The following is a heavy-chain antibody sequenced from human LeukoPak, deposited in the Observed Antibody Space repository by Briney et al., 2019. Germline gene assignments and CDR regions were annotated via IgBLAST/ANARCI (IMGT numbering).Heavy chain of an antibody. CDR2: IYYSGST. J-gene: IGHJ5*02. CDR1: GGSINSYY. CDR3: ARYMVRGLNWFDP. D-gene: IGHD3-10*01. Sequence: SETLSLTCTVSGGSINSYYWSWIRQPPGKGLEWIGYIYYSGSTNYNPSLKSRVTISVDTSKNQFSLKLSSVTAADTAVYYCARYMVRGLNWFDPWGQGTLVTVSS. V-gene: IGHV4-59*01.